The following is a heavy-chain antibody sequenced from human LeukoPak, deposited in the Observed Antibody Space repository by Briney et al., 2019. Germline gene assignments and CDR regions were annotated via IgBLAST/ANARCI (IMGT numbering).Heavy chain of an antibody. CDR2: MNPNSGDT. CDR3: ARDRSTETDNV. D-gene: IGHD1-14*01. CDR1: GYTFTSYD. V-gene: IGHV1-8*01. J-gene: IGHJ4*02. Sequence: ASVKVSCKASGYTFTSYDINWVRQATGQGLEWMGYMNPNSGDTGYAQKFQGRVIMTRNTSINTVYMELSSLKAEDTAVYYCARDRSTETDNVWGQGTLVTVSS.